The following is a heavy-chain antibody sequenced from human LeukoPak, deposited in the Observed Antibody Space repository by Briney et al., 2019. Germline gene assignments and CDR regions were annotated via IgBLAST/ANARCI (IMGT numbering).Heavy chain of an antibody. CDR3: ATEQVSGSAWGFDY. J-gene: IGHJ4*02. D-gene: IGHD6-19*01. V-gene: IGHV4-34*01. Sequence: TSETLSLTCAVYGGSFSGYYWSWIRQPPGKGLEWIGEINHSGSTNYNPSLKSRVTISVDTSKNQFSLKLSSVTAADTAVYYCATEQVSGSAWGFDYWGQGSLVTVSS. CDR1: GGSFSGYY. CDR2: INHSGST.